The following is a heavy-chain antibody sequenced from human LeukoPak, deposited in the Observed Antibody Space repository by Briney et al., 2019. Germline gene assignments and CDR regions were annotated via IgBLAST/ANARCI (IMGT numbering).Heavy chain of an antibody. CDR1: GFTFSSYA. J-gene: IGHJ5*02. V-gene: IGHV3-23*01. CDR2: ISGSGGST. Sequence: GGSLRLSCAASGFTFSSYAMSWVRQAPGKGLEWVSAISGSGGSTYYADSVKGRFTISRDNSKNTVYLQMNSLRAEDTAVYYCAKDVGIAAAAEALSWGQGTLVTVSS. D-gene: IGHD6-13*01. CDR3: AKDVGIAAAAEALS.